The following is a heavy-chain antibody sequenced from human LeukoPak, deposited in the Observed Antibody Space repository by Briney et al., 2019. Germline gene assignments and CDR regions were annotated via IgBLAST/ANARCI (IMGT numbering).Heavy chain of an antibody. CDR1: GFTFDDYA. Sequence: GGSLRLSCAASGFTFDDYAMHWVRQAPGKGLEWVSAISGSGGSTYYADSVKGRFTISRDNSKNTLYLQMNSLRAEDTAVYYCAKRSTFWSLTSTADYWGQGTLVTVSS. V-gene: IGHV3-23*01. CDR2: ISGSGGST. D-gene: IGHD3-3*01. CDR3: AKRSTFWSLTSTADY. J-gene: IGHJ4*02.